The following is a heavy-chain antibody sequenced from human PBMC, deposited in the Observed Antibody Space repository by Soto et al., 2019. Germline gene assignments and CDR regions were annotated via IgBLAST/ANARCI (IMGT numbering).Heavy chain of an antibody. CDR3: ATAYSSSWYPGYYGMDV. D-gene: IGHD6-13*01. Sequence: GASVKVSCKASGYTFTSYGISWVRQAPGQGLEWMGWISAYNGNTNYAQKLQGRVTMTTDTSTSTAYMELRSLRSDDTAVYYCATAYSSSWYPGYYGMDVWGQGTTVTVSS. V-gene: IGHV1-18*01. J-gene: IGHJ6*02. CDR2: ISAYNGNT. CDR1: GYTFTSYG.